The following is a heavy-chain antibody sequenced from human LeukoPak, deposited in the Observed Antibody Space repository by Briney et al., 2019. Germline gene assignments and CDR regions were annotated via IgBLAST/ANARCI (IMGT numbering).Heavy chain of an antibody. CDR3: AKDFRSGSYYTDY. J-gene: IGHJ4*02. V-gene: IGHV3-23*01. D-gene: IGHD1-26*01. Sequence: PGGSLRLSCAASGFTLSSYAMSWVRQAPGKGLEWVSAISGSGGSTYYADSVKGRFTISRDNSKNTLYLQMSSLRAEDTAVYYCAKDFRSGSYYTDYWGQGTLVTVSS. CDR1: GFTLSSYA. CDR2: ISGSGGST.